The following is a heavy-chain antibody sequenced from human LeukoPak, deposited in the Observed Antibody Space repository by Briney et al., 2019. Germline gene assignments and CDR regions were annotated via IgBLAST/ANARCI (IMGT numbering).Heavy chain of an antibody. J-gene: IGHJ4*02. V-gene: IGHV4-59*08. Sequence: SSETLSLTCSVSGGSISSYYWSWIRQPPGKGLEWIGYTYYSGSTNYNPSLKSRVTISVDTSKNQFSLKLSSVTAADTAVYYCARQNYYYYTSGYSYYFDYWGQGTLVTVSS. D-gene: IGHD3-22*01. CDR3: ARQNYYYYTSGYSYYFDY. CDR1: GGSISSYY. CDR2: TYYSGST.